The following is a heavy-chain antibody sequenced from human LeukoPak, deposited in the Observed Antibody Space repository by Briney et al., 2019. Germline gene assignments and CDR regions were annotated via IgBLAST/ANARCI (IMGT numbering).Heavy chain of an antibody. J-gene: IGHJ6*03. V-gene: IGHV4-38-2*02. D-gene: IGHD2-21*01. CDR2: IYRSGSA. CDR3: ARGDCSGSICYSPMDV. Sequence: SETLSLTCTVSGYSINSGYYWVWIRQPPGKGLEWIGSIYRSGSANYNPSLKSRVTISVDTSKNQFSLKVSSVTAADTAVYYCARGDCSGSICYSPMDVWGTGTSVTVSS. CDR1: GYSINSGYY.